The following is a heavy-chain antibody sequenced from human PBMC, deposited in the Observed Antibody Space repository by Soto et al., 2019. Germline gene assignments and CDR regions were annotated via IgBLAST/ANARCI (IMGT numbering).Heavy chain of an antibody. CDR2: IIPIFGTA. CDR1: GGTFSSYA. D-gene: IGHD2-21*02. J-gene: IGHJ6*02. CDR3: AREDLAYCGGDCYYYYYGMDV. V-gene: IGHV1-69*13. Sequence: GASVKVSCKASGGTFSSYAISWVLQGPGQGLEWMGGIIPIFGTANYAQKFQGRVTITADESTSTAYMELSSLRSEDTAVYYCAREDLAYCGGDCYYYYYGMDVWGQGTTVTVSS.